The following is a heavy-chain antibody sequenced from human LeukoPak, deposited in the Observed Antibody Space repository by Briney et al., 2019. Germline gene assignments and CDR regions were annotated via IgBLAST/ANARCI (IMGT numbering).Heavy chain of an antibody. CDR1: GFTFSSYD. J-gene: IGHJ4*02. V-gene: IGHV3-13*04. CDR2: IGTAGDT. CDR3: ARGASVPAAFDY. D-gene: IGHD2-2*01. Sequence: GGSLGLSCAASGFTFSSYDMHWVRQATGKGLEWVSAIGTAGDTYYPGSVKGRFTISRENAKNSLYLQMNSLRAGDTAVYYCARGASVPAAFDYWGQGTLVTVSS.